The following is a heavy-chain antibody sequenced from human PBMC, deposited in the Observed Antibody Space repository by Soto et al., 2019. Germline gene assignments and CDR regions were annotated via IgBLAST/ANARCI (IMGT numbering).Heavy chain of an antibody. D-gene: IGHD3-16*02. Sequence: PSETLSLTCTVSGGSISSGGYYWSWIRQHPGKGLEWIGYIYYSGSTYYNPSLKSRVTISVDTSKNQFSLKLSSVTAADTAVYYCARAGDYDYIWGSHPRGWFDPWGQGTLVTVSS. J-gene: IGHJ5*02. CDR3: ARAGDYDYIWGSHPRGWFDP. CDR1: GGSISSGGYY. V-gene: IGHV4-31*03. CDR2: IYYSGST.